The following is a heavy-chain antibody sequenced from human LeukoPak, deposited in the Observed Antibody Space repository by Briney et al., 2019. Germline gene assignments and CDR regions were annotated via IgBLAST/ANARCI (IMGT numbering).Heavy chain of an antibody. CDR3: ARDPYYYGSGSPRGYYMDV. CDR2: ISSSSSYI. CDR1: GFTFSSYS. Sequence: GGSLRLSCAASGFTFSSYSMNWVRQAPGKGLEWVSSISSSSSYIYYADSVKSRFTISRDNAKNSLYLQMNSLRTEDTAVYYCARDPYYYGSGSPRGYYMDVWGIGTTVTISS. V-gene: IGHV3-21*01. D-gene: IGHD3-10*01. J-gene: IGHJ6*03.